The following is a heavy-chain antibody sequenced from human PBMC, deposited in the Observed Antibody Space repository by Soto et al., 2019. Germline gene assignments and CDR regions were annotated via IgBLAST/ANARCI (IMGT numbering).Heavy chain of an antibody. D-gene: IGHD2-2*01. CDR3: ARERGNCSSTSCYGTLAF. J-gene: IGHJ4*02. Sequence: ASVKVSCKASGYTFTSYYMHWVRQAPGQGLEWMGIINPSGGSTSYAQKFQGRVTMTRDTSTSTVYMELSRLRSEDTAVYYCARERGNCSSTSCYGTLAFWGQGTLVTVSS. CDR1: GYTFTSYY. CDR2: INPSGGST. V-gene: IGHV1-46*01.